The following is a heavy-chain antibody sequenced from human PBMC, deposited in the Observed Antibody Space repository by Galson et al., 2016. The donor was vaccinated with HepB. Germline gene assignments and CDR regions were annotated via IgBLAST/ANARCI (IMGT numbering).Heavy chain of an antibody. D-gene: IGHD2-21*02. V-gene: IGHV3-15*01. CDR3: RLVATPQGVES. CDR2: IKSKSDGTT. Sequence: SLRLSCAASGFGFTQAWMSWVRQAPGKGLEWVGHIKSKSDGTTDYAAPVKDRFIISRDDSTDTLYLQMNSLKTEDTAMYYCRLVATPQGVESWGQGTLVTVSS. J-gene: IGHJ4*02. CDR1: GFGFTQAW.